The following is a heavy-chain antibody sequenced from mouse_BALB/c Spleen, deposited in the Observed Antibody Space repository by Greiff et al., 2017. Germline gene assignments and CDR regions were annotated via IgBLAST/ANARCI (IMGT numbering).Heavy chain of an antibody. J-gene: IGHJ4*01. Sequence: EVQRVESGGGLVKPGGSLKLSCAASGFTFSSYAMSWVRQSPEKRLEWVAEISSGGSYTYYPDTVTGRFTISRDNAKNTLYLEMSSLRSEDTAMYYCARRWQLGLLYAMDYWGQGTSVTVSS. CDR1: GFTFSSYA. CDR2: ISSGGSYT. V-gene: IGHV5-9-4*01. CDR3: ARRWQLGLLYAMDY. D-gene: IGHD3-1*01.